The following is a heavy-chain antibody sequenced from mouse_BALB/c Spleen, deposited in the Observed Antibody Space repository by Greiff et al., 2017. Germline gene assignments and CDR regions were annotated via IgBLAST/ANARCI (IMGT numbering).Heavy chain of an antibody. CDR2: IYPGNGDT. V-gene: IGHV1-12*01. J-gene: IGHJ4*01. CDR3: ARWGDYDAMDY. Sequence: VQLQQSGAELVKPGASVKMSCKASGYTFTSYNMHWVKQTPGQGLEWIGAIYPGNGDTSYNQKFKGKATLTADKSSSTAYMQLSSLTSEDSAVYYCARWGDYDAMDYWGQGTTLTVSS. CDR1: GYTFTSYN.